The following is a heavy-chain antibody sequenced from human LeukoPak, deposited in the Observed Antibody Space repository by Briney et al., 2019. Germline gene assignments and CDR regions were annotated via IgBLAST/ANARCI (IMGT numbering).Heavy chain of an antibody. CDR1: GGSISSYY. V-gene: IGHV4-59*01. CDR3: ARGRRGGYCTNGVCPLFDS. CDR2: IYYSGST. D-gene: IGHD2-8*01. J-gene: IGHJ4*02. Sequence: PSETLSLTCTVSGGSISSYYWSWIRQPPGKGLEWIGYIYYSGSTNYNPSLKSRVTISVDTSKNQFSLKLSSVTAADTAVYYCARGRRGGYCTNGVCPLFDSWGQGTLVTVSS.